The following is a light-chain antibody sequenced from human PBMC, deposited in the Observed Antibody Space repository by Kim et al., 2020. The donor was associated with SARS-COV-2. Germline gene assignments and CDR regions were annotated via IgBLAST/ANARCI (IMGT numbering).Light chain of an antibody. Sequence: VTISCTRSSSSIGAGYDVHWYQQLPGTAPKLLIYDNNNRPSGVPDRFSGSKSGTSASLAITGLQAEDEADYYCQSYDSSLSGPVVFGGGTQLTVL. CDR1: SSSIGAGYD. CDR2: DNN. V-gene: IGLV1-40*01. CDR3: QSYDSSLSGPVV. J-gene: IGLJ2*01.